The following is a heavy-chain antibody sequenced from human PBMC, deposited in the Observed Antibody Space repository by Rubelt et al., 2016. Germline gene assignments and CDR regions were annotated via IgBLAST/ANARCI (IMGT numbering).Heavy chain of an antibody. Sequence: EVQLVESGGGLVKPGGSLRLSCAASGFTFTTYSMNWVRLAPGKGLEWVSSISVTTGYTSYADSVKGRFTISRDNAKNSLYLQMNSLRAEDTAVYYCARVVNWGQGTLVTVSS. CDR1: GFTFTTYS. J-gene: IGHJ4*02. CDR3: ARVVN. CDR2: ISVTTGYT. V-gene: IGHV3-21*01.